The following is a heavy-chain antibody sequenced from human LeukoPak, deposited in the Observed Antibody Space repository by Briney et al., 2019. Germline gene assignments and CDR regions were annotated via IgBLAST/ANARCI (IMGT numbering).Heavy chain of an antibody. CDR1: GFTFSAYA. CDR2: IRGNSERT. J-gene: IGHJ4*02. CDR3: AREQSGTRGWYTVDY. D-gene: IGHD6-19*01. Sequence: GGSLRLSCAASGFTFSAYAITWVRQAPGKGLEWVSAIRGNSERTYYADSVRGRFTISRDNSKDTVSLQISSLRVEDTDVYYCAREQSGTRGWYTVDYGGEGTLVAVSS. V-gene: IGHV3-23*01.